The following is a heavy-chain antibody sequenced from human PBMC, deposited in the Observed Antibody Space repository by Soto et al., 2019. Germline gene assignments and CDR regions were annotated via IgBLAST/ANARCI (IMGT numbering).Heavy chain of an antibody. Sequence: SETLSLTCSVSGAVVTSGEHYWTWVRQPPGKGLEWLGYIYDSGVTSYTAALKSRVTLSLDRPSNQVSLKLRSVTAADTAVYFCVRDLAHGYTGKVGGHGTLVTV. V-gene: IGHV4-30-4*08. CDR2: IYDSGVT. CDR1: GAVVTSGEHY. CDR3: VRDLAHGYTGKV. J-gene: IGHJ3*01. D-gene: IGHD5-18*01.